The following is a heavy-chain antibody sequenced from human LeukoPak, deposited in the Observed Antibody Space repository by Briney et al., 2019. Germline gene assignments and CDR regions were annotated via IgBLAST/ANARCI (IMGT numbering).Heavy chain of an antibody. CDR1: GGSISSSSYY. V-gene: IGHV4-39*01. Sequence: SETLSLTCTVSGGSISSSSYYWGWLRQPPGKGLEWIGSIYYTGSAYYNPPLKSRVTMSVDTSKNQFSLRLSSVTAADTAVYSCARHPERYSYFDYWGRGTLVTVSS. CDR3: ARHPERYSYFDY. J-gene: IGHJ4*02. D-gene: IGHD5-18*01. CDR2: IYYTGSA.